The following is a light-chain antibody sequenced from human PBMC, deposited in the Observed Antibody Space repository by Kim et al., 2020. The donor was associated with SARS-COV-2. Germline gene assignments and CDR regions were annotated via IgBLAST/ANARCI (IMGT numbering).Light chain of an antibody. V-gene: IGLV3-9*01. CDR1: NIGSKN. Sequence: SYELTQPLSVSVALGQTARITCGGNNIGSKNVHWYQQKPGQAPVLVIYRDSNLPSGIPERFSGSNSGNTATLTISRAQAGDEADYYCQVWDSSTVVFGGG. CDR2: RDS. CDR3: QVWDSSTVV. J-gene: IGLJ2*01.